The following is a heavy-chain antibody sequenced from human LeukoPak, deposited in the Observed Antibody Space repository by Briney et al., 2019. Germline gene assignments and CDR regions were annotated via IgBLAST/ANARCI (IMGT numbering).Heavy chain of an antibody. D-gene: IGHD6-19*01. CDR2: VNPNNGNT. Sequence: ASVKVSCKASGYIFPNYDINWVRQATGQGLEWMGWVNPNNGNTGFAQKFQGRVTMSRDTSISTAYMGLRSLRSEDTAVYYCVRESTIEVAGSDAFDIWGQGTKVIVSS. CDR3: VRESTIEVAGSDAFDI. J-gene: IGHJ3*02. CDR1: GYIFPNYD. V-gene: IGHV1-8*02.